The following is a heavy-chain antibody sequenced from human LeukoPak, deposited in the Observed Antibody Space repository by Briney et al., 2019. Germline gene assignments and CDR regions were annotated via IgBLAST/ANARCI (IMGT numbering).Heavy chain of an antibody. D-gene: IGHD2-21*02. CDR2: IYPGDSDT. J-gene: IGHJ5*02. CDR1: GYSFTSHW. V-gene: IGHV5-51*01. Sequence: GESLKISCKGSGYSFTSHWIGWVRQMPRKGLECMGIIYPGDSDTRYSPSFQGQVTISADTSISTAYLQWSSLKASDTAMYYCARLPYCGGDCYPNWFDPWGQGTLVTVSS. CDR3: ARLPYCGGDCYPNWFDP.